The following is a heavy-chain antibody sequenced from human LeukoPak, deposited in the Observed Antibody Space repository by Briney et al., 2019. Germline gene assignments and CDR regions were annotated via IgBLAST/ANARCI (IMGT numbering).Heavy chain of an antibody. Sequence: GGSLRLSCAASGFTFSSYSMNWVRQAPGKGLEWVSSISSSSSYIYYADSVKGRFTISRDNAKNSLYLQMNSLRAEDTAVYYCARDRTMIVVAAGFDPWGQGTLVTVSS. V-gene: IGHV3-21*01. CDR3: ARDRTMIVVAAGFDP. CDR1: GFTFSSYS. D-gene: IGHD3-22*01. J-gene: IGHJ5*02. CDR2: ISSSSSYI.